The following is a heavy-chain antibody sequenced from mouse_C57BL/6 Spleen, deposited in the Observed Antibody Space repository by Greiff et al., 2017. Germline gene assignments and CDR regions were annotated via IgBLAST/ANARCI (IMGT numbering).Heavy chain of an antibody. D-gene: IGHD1-1*01. CDR3: ARRATDAMDY. Sequence: DVKLVESGGDLVKPGGSLKLSCAASGFTFSSYGMSWVRQTPDKRLEWVATISSGGSYTYYPDSVKGRFTISRDNAKNTLYLQMSSLKSEDTAMYYCARRATDAMDYWGQGTSVTVSS. CDR1: GFTFSSYG. J-gene: IGHJ4*01. CDR2: ISSGGSYT. V-gene: IGHV5-6*02.